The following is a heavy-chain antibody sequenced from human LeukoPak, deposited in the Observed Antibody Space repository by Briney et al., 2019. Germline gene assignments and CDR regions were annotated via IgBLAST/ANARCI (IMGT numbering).Heavy chain of an antibody. CDR2: ISTVSTYT. CDR1: GFTFSDYS. J-gene: IGHJ6*03. Sequence: GGSLRLSCAPSGFTFSDYSMNWVRQAPGKGLEWVASISTVSTYTFYGDSVEGRFSISRDNAKHVLYLHMSRLTAEDTAVYYCARDGSGLFLYYYMDVWGKGTTVTVSS. V-gene: IGHV3-21*06. D-gene: IGHD6-25*01. CDR3: ARDGSGLFLYYYMDV.